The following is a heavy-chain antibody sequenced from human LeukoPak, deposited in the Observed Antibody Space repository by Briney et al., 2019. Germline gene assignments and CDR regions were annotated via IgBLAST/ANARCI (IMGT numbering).Heavy chain of an antibody. CDR3: ARGRIYYDSSGYYYHVCFDY. CDR2: INHSGST. CDR1: GGSFSGYY. D-gene: IGHD3-22*01. J-gene: IGHJ4*02. V-gene: IGHV4-34*01. Sequence: SETLSLTCAVYGGSFSGYYWSWIRQPPGKGLEWIGEINHSGSTNYNPSLKSRVTISVDTSKNQFPLKLSSVTAADTAVYYCARGRIYYDSSGYYYHVCFDYWGQETLVTVSS.